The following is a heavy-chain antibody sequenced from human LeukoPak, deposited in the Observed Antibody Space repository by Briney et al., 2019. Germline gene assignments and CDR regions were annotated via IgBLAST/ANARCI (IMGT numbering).Heavy chain of an antibody. CDR2: IYYSGST. D-gene: IGHD3-22*01. Sequence: PSQTLSLTCTVSGGSISSGGYYWSWIRQHPGKGLEWIGYIYYSGSTYYNPSLKSRVTISVDTSKNQFSLKLSSVTAADTAVYYCARHYYDSSGYYYTDYWGQGTLVTDSS. CDR3: ARHYYDSSGYYYTDY. J-gene: IGHJ4*02. CDR1: GGSISSGGYY. V-gene: IGHV4-31*03.